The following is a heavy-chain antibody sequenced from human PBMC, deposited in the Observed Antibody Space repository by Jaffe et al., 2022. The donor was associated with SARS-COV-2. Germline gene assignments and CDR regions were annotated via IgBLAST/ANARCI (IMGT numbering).Heavy chain of an antibody. J-gene: IGHJ4*02. CDR3: TAGVGRTDHDY. V-gene: IGHV3-15*01. Sequence: EVQLVESGGVLVKPGGSLRLSCAASGLPFTYAWMSWVRQAPGKGLEWVGRIKSKTDGGATDYAAPVEGRFTVSRDDSINTLYLQMSSLKAEDTAVYFCTAGVGRTDHDYWGQGTLVTVSS. CDR2: IKSKTDGGAT. D-gene: IGHD1-26*01. CDR1: GLPFTYAW.